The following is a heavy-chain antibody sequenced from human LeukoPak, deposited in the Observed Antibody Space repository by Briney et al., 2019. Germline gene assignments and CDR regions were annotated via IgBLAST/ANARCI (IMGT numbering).Heavy chain of an antibody. D-gene: IGHD2-2*01. Sequence: GGSLRLSCAASGFTFSSYAMSWVRPAPGKGLDWVSGLSGGGGSTYYADSVKGRFTISRDNSKNTLYLQMNSLRAEDTAVHYCARTGYCSSTSCSAGFDPWGQGTLVTVSS. CDR3: ARTGYCSSTSCSAGFDP. CDR1: GFTFSSYA. J-gene: IGHJ5*02. V-gene: IGHV3-23*01. CDR2: LSGGGGST.